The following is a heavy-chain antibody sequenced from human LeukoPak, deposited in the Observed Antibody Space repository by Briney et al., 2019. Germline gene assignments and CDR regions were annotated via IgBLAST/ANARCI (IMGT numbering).Heavy chain of an antibody. V-gene: IGHV4-39*01. CDR2: IYYSGST. CDR1: GGSISSSSYY. J-gene: IGHJ4*02. Sequence: SETLSLTCTVSGGSISSSSYYWGWIRQPPGKGLEWFGSIYYSGSTYYNPSLKSRVTISVDTSKNQFSLKLSSVTAADTAVYYCARFYGEYTGNYFVYWGQGTLVTVSS. CDR3: ARFYGEYTGNYFVY. D-gene: IGHD4-17*01.